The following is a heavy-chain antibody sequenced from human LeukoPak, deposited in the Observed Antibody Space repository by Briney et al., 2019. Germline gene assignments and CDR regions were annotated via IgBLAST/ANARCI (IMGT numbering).Heavy chain of an antibody. CDR3: ARDFEVRVATTFDY. CDR2: ISAYNGNT. Sequence: ASVKVSCKASGYTFTNYGLSWVRQAPGQGLEWMGWISAYNGNTNYTQKLQGRVTMTTDTSTSTAYMELRSLRSDDTAVYYCARDFEVRVATTFDYWGQGTLVTVSS. CDR1: GYTFTNYG. V-gene: IGHV1-18*01. J-gene: IGHJ4*02. D-gene: IGHD5-12*01.